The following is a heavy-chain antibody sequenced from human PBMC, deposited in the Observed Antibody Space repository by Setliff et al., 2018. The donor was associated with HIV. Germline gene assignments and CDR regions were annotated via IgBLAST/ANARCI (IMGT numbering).Heavy chain of an antibody. CDR1: GYSFINYA. D-gene: IGHD5-12*01. Sequence: GASVKVSCKASGYSFINYAINWLRQAPGRGLEWMGWIHTEQGFPMYVQGFTGRFVFSLDPSVNTAYLQINSLTPDDGGVYYCAVDRHAFDIWGQGTVVTVSS. CDR3: AVDRHAFDI. CDR2: IHTEQGFP. J-gene: IGHJ3*02. V-gene: IGHV7-4-1*02.